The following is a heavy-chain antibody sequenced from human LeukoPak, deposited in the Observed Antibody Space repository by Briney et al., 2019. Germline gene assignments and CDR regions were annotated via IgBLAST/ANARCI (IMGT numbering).Heavy chain of an antibody. Sequence: GSLRLSCAASGLTVSSNCMSWVRQAPGKGLEWVSFIYSGGNTYYADSVKGRFTISRDNSKNTLYLQMNSLRAEDTAVYYCARGLDPGYYFDYWGQGTLVTVSS. D-gene: IGHD3-10*01. CDR2: IYSGGNT. V-gene: IGHV3-53*05. CDR1: GLTVSSNC. J-gene: IGHJ4*02. CDR3: ARGLDPGYYFDY.